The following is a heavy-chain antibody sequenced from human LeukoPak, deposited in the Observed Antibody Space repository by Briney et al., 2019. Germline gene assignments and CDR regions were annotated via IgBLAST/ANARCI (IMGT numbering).Heavy chain of an antibody. D-gene: IGHD7-27*01. CDR3: ARGSNWGDY. J-gene: IGHJ4*02. Sequence: SETLSLTCTVSGASISDYYRSWIRQPPGKGLEWIGFFSNSGTTNYNPSLKSRVTMSVDTSKNQFSLKLSSVTAADTAVYYCARGSNWGDYWGQGTLVTVSS. V-gene: IGHV4-59*12. CDR2: FSNSGTT. CDR1: GASISDYY.